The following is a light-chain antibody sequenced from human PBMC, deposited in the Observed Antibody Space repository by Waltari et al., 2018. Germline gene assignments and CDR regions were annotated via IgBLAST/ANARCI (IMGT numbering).Light chain of an antibody. CDR2: TAS. J-gene: IGKJ2*01. V-gene: IGKV1-39*01. CDR3: QQSFRIPYT. CDR1: QIINTF. Sequence: DIQMTQSPSSLSASVGDRVTITCRASQIINTFLNWYQQKPGEAPKLLIYTASRMQSGAPSRFSGSGSGTECSLTISSLQPDDFATYFCQQSFRIPYTFGQGTNLEI.